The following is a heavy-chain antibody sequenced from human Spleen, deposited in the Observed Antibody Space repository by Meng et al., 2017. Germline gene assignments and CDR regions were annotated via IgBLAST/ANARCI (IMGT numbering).Heavy chain of an antibody. V-gene: IGHV1-2*06. D-gene: IGHD6-13*01. J-gene: IGHJ4*02. CDR2: IDPNNDHT. CDR1: GYTFAAYW. CDR3: ARDEDISAAGKLFGDY. Sequence: VQPGPAVKKPGASVKLSCQPSGYTFAAYWIHWLRQAPGQGLEWMGRIDPNNDHTQYAQNFQGRVTMTSDTSISTVYMELNGLRSDDTAVYYCARDEDISAAGKLFGDYWGQGTLVTASS.